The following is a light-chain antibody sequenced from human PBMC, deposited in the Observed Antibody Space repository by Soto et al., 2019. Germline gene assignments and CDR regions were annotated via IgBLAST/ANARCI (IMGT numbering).Light chain of an antibody. CDR3: MPPLQSCR. V-gene: IGKV2-28*01. CDR1: QSLLHINGYNY. CDR2: LGS. Sequence: VVTLTPLSLPVTPGEPASISCRSSQSLLHINGYNYLDWYLQKPGQSPQLLIYLGSNRASGVPDRFSGSGSGTDFTLKISRVEAEDVRVYSSMPPLQSCRFGQGTKVAI. J-gene: IGKJ1*01.